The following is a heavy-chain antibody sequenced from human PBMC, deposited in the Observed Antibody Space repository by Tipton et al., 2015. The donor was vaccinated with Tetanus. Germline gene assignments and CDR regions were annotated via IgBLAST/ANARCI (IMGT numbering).Heavy chain of an antibody. J-gene: IGHJ4*02. CDR3: AREPAATGTSLFDY. D-gene: IGHD6-13*01. CDR1: GGSISSNYW. CDR2: ISHNGST. V-gene: IGHV4-4*02. Sequence: SLRLSCAVSGGSISSNYWWSWVRQSPGTGLEWIGEISHNGSTNYNPSLKSRVTISVDKSKNQFSLRLGSVTAADTAMYHCAREPAATGTSLFDYWGQGALVTVSS.